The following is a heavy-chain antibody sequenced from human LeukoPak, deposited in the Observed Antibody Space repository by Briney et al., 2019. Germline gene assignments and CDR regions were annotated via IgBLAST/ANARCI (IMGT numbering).Heavy chain of an antibody. CDR2: INPNSGGT. CDR3: ALIRWDIVVVVAATSYGMDV. Sequence: ASVKVSCKASGYTFTGYYMHWVRQAPGQGLEWMGWINPNSGGTNYGQKFQGRVTMTRDTSISTAYMELSRLRSDDMAVYYCALIRWDIVVVVAATSYGMDVWGQGTTVTVSS. V-gene: IGHV1-2*02. J-gene: IGHJ6*02. CDR1: GYTFTGYY. D-gene: IGHD2-15*01.